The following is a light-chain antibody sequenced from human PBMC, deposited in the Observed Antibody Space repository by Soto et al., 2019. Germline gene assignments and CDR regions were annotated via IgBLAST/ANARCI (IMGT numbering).Light chain of an antibody. CDR2: DAS. J-gene: IGKJ3*01. Sequence: DIQMTQSPSSLSASVGDRVTITCQANEDIRNSLHWYQQKPGKAPNLLIYDASNVETGVPSRFSGSGFGTDFTFTISSLQSEDVATYYCQQYGDLPVTFGPGTKVDIK. CDR3: QQYGDLPVT. V-gene: IGKV1-33*01. CDR1: EDIRNS.